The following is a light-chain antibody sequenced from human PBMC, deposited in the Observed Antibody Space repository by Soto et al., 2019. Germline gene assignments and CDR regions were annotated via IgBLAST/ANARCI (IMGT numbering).Light chain of an antibody. J-gene: IGLJ1*01. V-gene: IGLV2-14*01. Sequence: SALAQPASVSGSPGQSITISCTGTSSDVGAYNYVSWYQQQSGKAPKLIIHEVSNRPSGVSNRFSGSKSGNAASLTISGLQAEDEADYYCDSYTSSRAYVFGIGTKVTVL. CDR3: DSYTSSRAYV. CDR1: SSDVGAYNY. CDR2: EVS.